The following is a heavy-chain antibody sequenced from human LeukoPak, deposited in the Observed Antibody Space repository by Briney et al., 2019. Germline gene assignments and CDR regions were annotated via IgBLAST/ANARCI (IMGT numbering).Heavy chain of an antibody. V-gene: IGHV3-23*01. D-gene: IGHD2-15*01. CDR1: GFTFSSYA. CDR3: AYNTLGHCDGGSCFDN. J-gene: IGHJ4*02. Sequence: PGGSLRLSCAASGFTFSSYAMNWVRQAPGKGLEWVSSISGGSRNIRYADSVKGRFTTSRDNSQNTLYLQMNSLRAEDTAVYYCAYNTLGHCDGGSCFDNWGQGTLVTVSS. CDR2: ISGGSRNI.